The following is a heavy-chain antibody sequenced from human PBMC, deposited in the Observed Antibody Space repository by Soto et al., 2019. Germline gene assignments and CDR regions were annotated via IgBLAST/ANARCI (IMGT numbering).Heavy chain of an antibody. Sequence: ADPRKISCKASGYSFTSYLISWLRQMPGKRQEMRGRIAPSDTYTNYSPSLEGHVTITDANSITTYYVQWSSLKASDTAMYYCARRGRGYCSSTSCPDFEYRGQGTLVPLSP. CDR2: IAPSDTYT. D-gene: IGHD2-2*01. CDR1: GYSFTSYL. CDR3: ARRGRGYCSSTSCPDFEY. V-gene: IGHV5-10-1*01. J-gene: IGHJ4*02.